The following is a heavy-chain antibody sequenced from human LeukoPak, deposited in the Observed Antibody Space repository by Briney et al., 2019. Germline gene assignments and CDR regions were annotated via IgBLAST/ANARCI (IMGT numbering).Heavy chain of an antibody. Sequence: SQTLSLTCAISGDSVSSNSAAWNWIRQSPSRGLEWLGRTYYRSKWYNDYAVSVKSRITINPDTSKNQFSLRLSSVTPEDTAVYYCVRSQPYYYDGSGYVGDIRFDPWGQGTLVTVSS. CDR3: VRSQPYYYDGSGYVGDIRFDP. J-gene: IGHJ5*02. CDR1: GDSVSSNSAA. D-gene: IGHD3-22*01. V-gene: IGHV6-1*01. CDR2: TYYRSKWYN.